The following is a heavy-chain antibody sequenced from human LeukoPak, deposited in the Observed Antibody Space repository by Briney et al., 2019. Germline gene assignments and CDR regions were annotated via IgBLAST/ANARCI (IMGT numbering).Heavy chain of an antibody. V-gene: IGHV4-59*01. CDR2: IYYSGST. D-gene: IGHD2-15*01. CDR1: GGSISSYY. Sequence: SETLSLTCTVSGGSISSYYWSWLRQPPGKGLEWIGYIYYSGSTNYNPSLKSRVTISVDTSKNQFSLKLSSVTAADTAVYYCARGWGPYCSGGSCYYFDYWGQGTLVTVSS. J-gene: IGHJ4*02. CDR3: ARGWGPYCSGGSCYYFDY.